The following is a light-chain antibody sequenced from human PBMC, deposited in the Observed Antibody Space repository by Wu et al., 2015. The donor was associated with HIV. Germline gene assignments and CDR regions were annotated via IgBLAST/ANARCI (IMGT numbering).Light chain of an antibody. CDR3: QQYNDYTWT. Sequence: EKVMTQSPATLSVSLGERATLSCRASESVRNNLAWYQQKPGQAPRLLIYGASTRATGIPARFSGSGSGTEFTLTISSLQSEDFAVYYCQQYNDYTWTFGQGTKVDIK. J-gene: IGKJ1*01. CDR2: GAS. CDR1: ESVRNN. V-gene: IGKV3-15*01.